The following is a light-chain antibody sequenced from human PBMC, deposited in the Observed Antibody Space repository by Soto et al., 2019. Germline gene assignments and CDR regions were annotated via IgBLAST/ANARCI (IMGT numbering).Light chain of an antibody. Sequence: DIQMTQSPSTLSASVGDRVTSTCRASQSISSWLAWYQQKPGKAPKLLIYDASSLESGVPSRFRGSGSGTEFTLTISSLKPDDFATYYCQQYDVDSGTFGHGTKVDIK. V-gene: IGKV1-5*01. J-gene: IGKJ1*01. CDR3: QQYDVDSGT. CDR2: DAS. CDR1: QSISSW.